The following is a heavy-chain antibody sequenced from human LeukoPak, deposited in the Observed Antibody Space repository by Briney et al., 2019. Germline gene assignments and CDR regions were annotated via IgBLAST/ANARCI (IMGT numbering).Heavy chain of an antibody. V-gene: IGHV1-69*04. CDR1: GDTFSSYV. CDR3: ARGKAAALRYYYYGMDV. Sequence: ASVKVSCKASGDTFSSYVFSWVRQAPGQGLEWMGRIIPILGIAKYAQKFQGRVTITADRSTTTAYMELSSLTSYDTAVYYCARGKAAALRYYYYGMDVWGQGTTVTVSS. CDR2: IIPILGIA. D-gene: IGHD6-13*01. J-gene: IGHJ6*02.